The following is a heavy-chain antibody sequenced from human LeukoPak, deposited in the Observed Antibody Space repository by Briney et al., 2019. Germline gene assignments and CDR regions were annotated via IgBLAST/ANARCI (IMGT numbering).Heavy chain of an antibody. CDR1: GGSISSGDYY. V-gene: IGHV4-30-4*01. D-gene: IGHD2-21*02. CDR2: IYYSGST. J-gene: IGHJ3*02. CDR3: ARYCGGDCNDAFDI. Sequence: SQTLSLTCTVSGGSISSGDYYWSWIRQPPGKGLEWIGYIYYSGSTYYNPSLKSRVTISVDTSKNQFSLKLSSVTAADTAVYYCARYCGGDCNDAFDIWGQGTMVTVSS.